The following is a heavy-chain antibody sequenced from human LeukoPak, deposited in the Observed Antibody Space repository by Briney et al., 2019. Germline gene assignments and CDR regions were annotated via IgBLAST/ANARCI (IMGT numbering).Heavy chain of an antibody. D-gene: IGHD5-12*01. CDR1: GGSISSYY. CDR3: YSDRPAALLDYRLDY. CDR2: IHSSGSS. Sequence: SETLSLTCTVSGGSISSYYWSWIRQPAGKGLEWIGRIHSSGSSNYNPSLKSRVTMSVDTSKSQFSLKLSSVTTADTAVYYFYSDRPAALLDYRLDYWGQGTLVTVSS. V-gene: IGHV4-4*07. J-gene: IGHJ4*02.